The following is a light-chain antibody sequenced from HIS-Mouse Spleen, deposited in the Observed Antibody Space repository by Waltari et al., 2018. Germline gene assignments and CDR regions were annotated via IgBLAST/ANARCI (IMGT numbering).Light chain of an antibody. J-gene: IGLJ2*01. CDR2: EDS. V-gene: IGLV3-10*01. CDR1: ALPKKY. Sequence: SYELTQPPSVSVSPGQTARITCSGYALPKKYAYWYQQKSGQAPGLVIYEDSKRPSGIPERFSGSSSGTMATLTISGAQVEDEADYYCYSTDSSGNHRVFGGGTKLTVL. CDR3: YSTDSSGNHRV.